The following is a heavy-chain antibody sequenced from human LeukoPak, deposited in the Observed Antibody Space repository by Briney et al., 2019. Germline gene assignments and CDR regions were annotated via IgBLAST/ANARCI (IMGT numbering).Heavy chain of an antibody. CDR3: ARERAYYYYYIDV. J-gene: IGHJ6*03. V-gene: IGHV3-33*08. D-gene: IGHD4/OR15-4a*01. CDR1: GFTFSFHG. Sequence: GGSLRLSCAASGFTFSFHGMNWVRQAPGKGLEWVAFIRYDGSTKYYADSVKGRFTISRDNSKNTLYLHMNSLRAEDTAIYYCARERAYYYYYIDVWGKGTTVTISS. CDR2: IRYDGSTK.